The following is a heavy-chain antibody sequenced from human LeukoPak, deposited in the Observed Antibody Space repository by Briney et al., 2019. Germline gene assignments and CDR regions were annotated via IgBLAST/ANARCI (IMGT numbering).Heavy chain of an antibody. CDR3: ANVPSSVLRFLAWLPRGPDAFDI. CDR2: ISYDGSNK. D-gene: IGHD3-3*01. Sequence: PGGSLRLSCAAAGFTFSSYAMHWVRQAPGKGLEWVAVISYDGSNKYYADSVKGRFTISRDNSKNTLYLQMNSLRAEDTAVYYCANVPSSVLRFLAWLPRGPDAFDIWGQGTMVTVSS. V-gene: IGHV3-30-3*01. J-gene: IGHJ3*02. CDR1: GFTFSSYA.